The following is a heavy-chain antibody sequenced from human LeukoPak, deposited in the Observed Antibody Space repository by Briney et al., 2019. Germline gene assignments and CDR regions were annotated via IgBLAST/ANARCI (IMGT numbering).Heavy chain of an antibody. D-gene: IGHD3-10*01. Sequence: GGSLRLSCAASGFTFSEAWMHWVRQAPGKGLVWVSRINNDGSTTRYADSVKGRFTISRDNAKNTQYLQMNSLRAEDTAVYYCARVSGPGMNEYFHLWGQGTLVTVSS. CDR3: ARVSGPGMNEYFHL. CDR1: GFTFSEAW. CDR2: INNDGSTT. V-gene: IGHV3-74*01. J-gene: IGHJ1*01.